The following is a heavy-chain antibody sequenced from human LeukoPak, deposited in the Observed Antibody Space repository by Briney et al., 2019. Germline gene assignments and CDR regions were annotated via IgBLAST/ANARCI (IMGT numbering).Heavy chain of an antibody. CDR1: GFTFSSYW. CDR2: IKQDGSEK. Sequence: GGSLRLSCAASGFTFSSYWMSWVRQAPGKGLEWVANIKQDGSEKYYVDSVKGRFTISRDNAKNSLYLQMNSLRAEDTAVYYCARDSLYCSGGSCYEDYWGQGTLVTVSS. D-gene: IGHD2-15*01. V-gene: IGHV3-7*01. J-gene: IGHJ4*02. CDR3: ARDSLYCSGGSCYEDY.